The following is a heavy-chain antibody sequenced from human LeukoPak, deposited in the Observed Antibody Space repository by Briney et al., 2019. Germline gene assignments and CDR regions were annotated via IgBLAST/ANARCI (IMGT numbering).Heavy chain of an antibody. D-gene: IGHD5-18*01. CDR2: INHSGST. J-gene: IGHJ4*02. V-gene: IGHV4-34*01. CDR1: GGSFSGYY. CDR3: ARGLWPLDY. Sequence: SETLSLTCAVYGGSFSGYYWSWIRQPPGKGLEWIGEINHSGSTNYNPSLKSRVTISVDTSKNQFSPKLSSVTAADTAVYYCARGLWPLDYWGQGTLVTVSS.